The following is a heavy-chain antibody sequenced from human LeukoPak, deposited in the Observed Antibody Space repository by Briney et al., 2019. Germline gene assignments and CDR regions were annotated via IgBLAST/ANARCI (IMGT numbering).Heavy chain of an antibody. J-gene: IGHJ6*02. D-gene: IGHD6-6*01. Sequence: GGPLRLSCAASGFTFSSYWMHWVRQVPGKGLVWVSHISSDGSSTTYADSVKGRFTISRDNAKNTLYLQMNSLRAEDTALYYCARRGSSAHMDVWGQGTTVTVSS. CDR3: ARRGSSAHMDV. CDR2: ISSDGSST. CDR1: GFTFSSYW. V-gene: IGHV3-74*01.